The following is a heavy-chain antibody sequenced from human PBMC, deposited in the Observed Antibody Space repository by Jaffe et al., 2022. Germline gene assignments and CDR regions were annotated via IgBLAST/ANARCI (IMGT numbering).Heavy chain of an antibody. D-gene: IGHD5-12*01. V-gene: IGHV4-61*02. Sequence: QVQLQESGPGLVKPSQTLSLTCTVSGGSISSGSYYWSWIRQPAGKGLEWIGRIYTSGSTNYNPSLKSRVTISVDTSKNQFSLKLSSVTAADTAVYYCARDALLPPATLAFDIWGQGTMVTVSS. CDR3: ARDALLPPATLAFDI. CDR2: IYTSGST. J-gene: IGHJ3*02. CDR1: GGSISSGSYY.